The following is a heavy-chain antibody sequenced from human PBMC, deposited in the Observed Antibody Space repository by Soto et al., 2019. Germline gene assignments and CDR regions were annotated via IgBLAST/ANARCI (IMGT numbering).Heavy chain of an antibody. Sequence: KTSETLSLTCAVYGGSFSGYYWSWIRQPPGKGLEWIGEINHSGSTNYNPSLKSRVTISVDTSKDQFSLKLSSVTAADTAVYYCARGLSTYYDFWSGYYMPPYFDYWGQGTLVTVS. CDR1: GGSFSGYY. CDR3: ARGLSTYYDFWSGYYMPPYFDY. V-gene: IGHV4-34*01. CDR2: INHSGST. D-gene: IGHD3-3*01. J-gene: IGHJ4*02.